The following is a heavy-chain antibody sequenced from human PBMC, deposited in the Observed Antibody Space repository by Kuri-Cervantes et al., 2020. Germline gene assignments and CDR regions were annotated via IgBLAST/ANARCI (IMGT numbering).Heavy chain of an antibody. CDR2: INEDGSDK. CDR3: ATTSRNLSF. J-gene: IGHJ4*02. D-gene: IGHD1-1*01. Sequence: GESLKISCAASGFTFSSYWMNWVRQAPGKGLEWLTNINEDGSDKYYVDSVKGRFFVSRDNARNALYLQMNSLRAEDTAIYYCATTSRNLSFWGQGTPVTVSS. V-gene: IGHV3-7*01. CDR1: GFTFSSYW.